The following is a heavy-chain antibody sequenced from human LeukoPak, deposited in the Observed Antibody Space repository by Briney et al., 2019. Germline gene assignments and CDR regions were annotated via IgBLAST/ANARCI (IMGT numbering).Heavy chain of an antibody. D-gene: IGHD3-10*01. Sequence: GGSLRLSCAASGFTFSDYGMHWVRQAPGKGLEWVAVIWYDGSNKYYADSVKGRFTISRDNSKNTLYLQMNSLRAEDTAVYYCARDQLWFGELLYGATNNWFDPWGQGTLVTVSS. CDR1: GFTFSDYG. CDR2: IWYDGSNK. V-gene: IGHV3-33*01. J-gene: IGHJ5*02. CDR3: ARDQLWFGELLYGATNNWFDP.